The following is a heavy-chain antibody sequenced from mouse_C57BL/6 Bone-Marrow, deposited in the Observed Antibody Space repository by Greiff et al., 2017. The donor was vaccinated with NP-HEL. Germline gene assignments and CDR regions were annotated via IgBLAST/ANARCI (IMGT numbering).Heavy chain of an antibody. CDR3: ARGDYGYGGFAY. D-gene: IGHD2-2*01. CDR2: INPYNGDT. CDR1: GYSFTGYF. J-gene: IGHJ3*01. Sequence: EVQLQQSGPELVKPGDSVKISCKASGYSFTGYFMNWVMQSHGKSLEWIGRINPYNGDTFSNQKFKGKATLTVDKSSSTAHMELRSLTSEDSAVYYCARGDYGYGGFAYWGQGTLVTVSA. V-gene: IGHV1-20*01.